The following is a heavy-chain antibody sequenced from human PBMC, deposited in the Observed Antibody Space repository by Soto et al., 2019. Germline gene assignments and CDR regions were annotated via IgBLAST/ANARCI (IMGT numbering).Heavy chain of an antibody. Sequence: GGSLRLSCAASGFSFSSYGMRWVRQAPGKGLEWVAVIWHDGSKTYYADSVKGRLIISRDNSKNTLYVQINSLRAEDRGVYFCARGSIVAAEYGMDVWGHGTTVTVSS. CDR1: GFSFSSYG. CDR2: IWHDGSKT. V-gene: IGHV3-33*01. D-gene: IGHD6-13*01. J-gene: IGHJ6*02. CDR3: ARGSIVAAEYGMDV.